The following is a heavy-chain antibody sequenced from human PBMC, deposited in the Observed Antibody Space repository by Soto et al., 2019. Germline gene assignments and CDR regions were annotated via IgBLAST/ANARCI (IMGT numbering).Heavy chain of an antibody. J-gene: IGHJ5*02. CDR2: IYYSGST. CDR1: GGSISSSSYY. V-gene: IGHV4-39*01. Sequence: QLQLQESGPGLVKPSETLSLTCTVSGGSISSSSYYWGWIRQPPGKGLEWIGSIYYSGSTYYNPSLKSRVTISEDTSKNQFSLKLRSVTAADTAVYYCARRPGSYLVGATPRWFDPWGQGTLVTVSS. D-gene: IGHD1-26*01. CDR3: ARRPGSYLVGATPRWFDP.